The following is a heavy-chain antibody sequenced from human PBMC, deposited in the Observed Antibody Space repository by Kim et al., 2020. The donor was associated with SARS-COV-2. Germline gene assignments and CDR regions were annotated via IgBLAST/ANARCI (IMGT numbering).Heavy chain of an antibody. V-gene: IGHV3-7*01. CDR2: IKLDGSEK. D-gene: IGHD1-1*01. CDR1: GLMFTKYW. J-gene: IGHJ4*02. Sequence: GGSLRLSCAASGLMFTKYWMTWVRQAPGKGLEWVANIKLDGSEKYFVDSVKGRFTISRDNARNSVYLQMNSLRAEDTAVYYCAAYRSPDYWGQGTLVTVSS. CDR3: AAYRSPDY.